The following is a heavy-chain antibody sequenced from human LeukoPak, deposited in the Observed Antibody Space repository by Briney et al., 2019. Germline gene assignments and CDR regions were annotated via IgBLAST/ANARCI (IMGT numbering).Heavy chain of an antibody. J-gene: IGHJ4*02. Sequence: SETLSLTCTVSGYSISSGYYWGWIRQPPGKGLEWIGSIYHSGSTYYNPSLKSRVTISVDTSKNQFSLKLSSVTAADTAVYYCASLQAAAGLDYWGQGTLVTVSS. CDR2: IYHSGST. D-gene: IGHD6-13*01. CDR1: GYSISSGYY. V-gene: IGHV4-38-2*02. CDR3: ASLQAAAGLDY.